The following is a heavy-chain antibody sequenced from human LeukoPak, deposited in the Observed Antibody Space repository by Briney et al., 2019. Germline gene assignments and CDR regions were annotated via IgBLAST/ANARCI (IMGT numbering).Heavy chain of an antibody. V-gene: IGHV4-59*08. CDR3: ARLSEGWIGYTAMASFDY. D-gene: IGHD5-18*01. CDR1: GGSISSYY. CDR2: ISYSGIT. Sequence: SETPSLTCTVSGGSISSYYWSWIRQPPGKGPEWIGYISYSGITNYNPSLKSRVIISVDTSRNQSSLELSSVTAADTAVYYCARLSEGWIGYTAMASFDYWGQGTLVTVSS. J-gene: IGHJ4*02.